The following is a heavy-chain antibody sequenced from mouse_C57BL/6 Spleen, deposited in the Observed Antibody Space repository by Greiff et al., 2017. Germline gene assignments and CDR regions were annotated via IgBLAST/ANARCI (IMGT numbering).Heavy chain of an antibody. V-gene: IGHV1-15*01. CDR3: TIYDDYPLRYFDV. CDR1: GYTFTDYE. CDR2: IDPETGGT. J-gene: IGHJ1*03. D-gene: IGHD2-4*01. Sequence: QVQLQQSGAELVRPGASVTLSCKASGYTFTDYEMHWVKPTPVHGLEWIGAIDPETGGTAYNQKFKGKAILTADKSSSTAYMELRSLTSEDSAVYYCTIYDDYPLRYFDVWGTGTTVTVSS.